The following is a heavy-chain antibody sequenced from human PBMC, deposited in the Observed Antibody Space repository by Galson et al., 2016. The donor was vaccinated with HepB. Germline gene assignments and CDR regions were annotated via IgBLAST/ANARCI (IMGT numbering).Heavy chain of an antibody. D-gene: IGHD1-7*01. CDR3: ARDGLELQEY. CDR2: INPRGGST. V-gene: IGHV1-46*01. CDR1: GYTFTRYY. J-gene: IGHJ4*02. Sequence: SVKVSCKASGYTFTRYYIHWVRQAPGQGLEWMGIINPRGGSTTYAQKFQGRVTVTRDTSTNTVYMELSSLRSDDTAVYYCARDGLELQEYWGQGTLVTVSS.